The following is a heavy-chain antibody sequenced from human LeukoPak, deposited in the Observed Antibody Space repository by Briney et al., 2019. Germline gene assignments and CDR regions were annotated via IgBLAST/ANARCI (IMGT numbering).Heavy chain of an antibody. V-gene: IGHV3-30*02. D-gene: IGHD3-10*02. CDR2: IPNDGSYK. CDR3: AELGITMIGGV. J-gene: IGHJ6*04. CDR1: GFTFNNFA. Sequence: GGSLRLSCAASGFTFNNFAMHWVRQAPGKGLEWVAFIPNDGSYKYYADSVKGRFTISRDNAKNSLYLQMNSLRAEDTAVYYCAELGITMIGGVWGKGTTVTISS.